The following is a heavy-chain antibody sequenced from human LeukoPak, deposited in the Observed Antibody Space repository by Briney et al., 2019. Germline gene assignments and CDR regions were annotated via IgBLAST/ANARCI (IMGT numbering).Heavy chain of an antibody. V-gene: IGHV3-21*01. J-gene: IGHJ4*02. D-gene: IGHD1-26*01. Sequence: PGGSLRLSCAASGFTFSSYSMNWVRQAPGKGLEWVSSISSSSSYIYYADSVKGRFTISRDNAKNSLYLQMNSLRAEDTAVYYCEREGGEWELLRTFDYWGRGTLVTVSS. CDR3: EREGGEWELLRTFDY. CDR1: GFTFSSYS. CDR2: ISSSSSYI.